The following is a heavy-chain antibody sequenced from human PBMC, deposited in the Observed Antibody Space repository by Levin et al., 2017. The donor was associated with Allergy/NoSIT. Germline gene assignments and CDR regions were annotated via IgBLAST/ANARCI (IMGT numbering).Heavy chain of an antibody. Sequence: ASVKVSCKVSGYTLTELSMHWVRQAPGKGLEWMGGFDPEDGETIYAQKFQGRVTMTEDTSTDTAYMELSSLRSEDTAVYYCATGGDYGDPQSDAFDSWGQGTMVTVSS. J-gene: IGHJ3*02. D-gene: IGHD4-17*01. CDR2: FDPEDGET. CDR1: GYTLTELS. CDR3: ATGGDYGDPQSDAFDS. V-gene: IGHV1-24*01.